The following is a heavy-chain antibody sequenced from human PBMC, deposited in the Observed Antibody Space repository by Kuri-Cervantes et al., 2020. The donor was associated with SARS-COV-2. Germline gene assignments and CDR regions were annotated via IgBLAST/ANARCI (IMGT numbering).Heavy chain of an antibody. CDR3: VWSGSYSDAFDF. CDR1: GYTFTELF. CDR2: FDLEDGET. Sequence: ASVKVSCKVSGYTFTELFMHWVRQVPGKGLEWMGGFDLEDGETIYAQKFRGRVTMTEDTSTDTAYMNLSSLRSEDTAVYYCVWSGSYSDAFDFWGQGTMVTVSS. V-gene: IGHV1-24*01. D-gene: IGHD1-26*01. J-gene: IGHJ3*01.